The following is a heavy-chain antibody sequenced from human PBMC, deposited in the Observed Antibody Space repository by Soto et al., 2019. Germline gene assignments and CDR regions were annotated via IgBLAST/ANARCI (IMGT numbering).Heavy chain of an antibody. CDR1: EGTFSSYS. CDR2: IIPIFGTA. V-gene: IGHV1-69*01. J-gene: IGHJ4*02. CDR3: ARDGGRHSGGIDY. D-gene: IGHD1-26*01. Sequence: QVQLVQSGAELKKPGSSVKVSCKASEGTFSSYSINWVRQAPGQGLEWMGEIIPIFGTANYAQKFQGRVTITADESTSTAYMELSSLRSEDTAVYYCARDGGRHSGGIDYWGQGTLVTVSS.